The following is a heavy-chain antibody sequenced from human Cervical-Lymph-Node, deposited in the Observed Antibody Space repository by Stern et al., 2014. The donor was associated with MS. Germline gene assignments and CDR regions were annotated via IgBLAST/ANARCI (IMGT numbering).Heavy chain of an antibody. J-gene: IGHJ3*01. D-gene: IGHD4-17*01. Sequence: DQLVESGPGLVKPSQTLSLTCTVSGASISTGGYYWSWIRQHPGKGLEWIGHIYNSGSAFHTPSLKSRLTISVDTSKNQLSLKLNSVTAADTAVYYCARGYGGYGALDFWGQGTMVTVSS. V-gene: IGHV4-31*03. CDR2: IYNSGSA. CDR3: ARGYGGYGALDF. CDR1: GASISTGGYY.